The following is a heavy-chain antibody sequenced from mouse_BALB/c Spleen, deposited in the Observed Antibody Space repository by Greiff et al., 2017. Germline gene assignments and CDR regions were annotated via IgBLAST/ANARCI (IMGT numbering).Heavy chain of an antibody. CDR2: INPSNGGT. J-gene: IGHJ3*01. CDR1: GYTFTSYY. Sequence: VQLQQSGAELVKPGASVKLSCKASGYTFTSYYMYWVKQRPGQGLEWIGEINPSNGGTNFNEKFKSKATLTVDKSSSTAYMQLSSLTSEDSAVYYCTRSGYYYGSPAWFAYWGQGTLVTVSA. V-gene: IGHV1S81*02. D-gene: IGHD1-1*01. CDR3: TRSGYYYGSPAWFAY.